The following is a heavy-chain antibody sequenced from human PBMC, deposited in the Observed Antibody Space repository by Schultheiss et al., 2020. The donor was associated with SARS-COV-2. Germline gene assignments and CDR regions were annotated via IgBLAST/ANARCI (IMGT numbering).Heavy chain of an antibody. Sequence: SETLSLTCAVSGGSISSSNWWSWVRQPPGKGLEWIGEIYHSGSTNYNPSLKSRVTISVDTSKNQFSLKLSSVTAADTAVYYCARLSGGYSYGPDYWGQGTLVTVSS. V-gene: IGHV4-4*02. J-gene: IGHJ4*02. CDR2: IYHSGST. CDR3: ARLSGGYSYGPDY. CDR1: GGSISSSNW. D-gene: IGHD5-18*01.